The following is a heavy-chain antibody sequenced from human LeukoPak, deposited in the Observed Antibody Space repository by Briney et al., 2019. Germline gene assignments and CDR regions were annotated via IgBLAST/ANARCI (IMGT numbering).Heavy chain of an antibody. CDR2: ISGSGGST. CDR3: AKALWASYYDSRGLDAFDI. Sequence: GGSLRPSFPASGFTFSSYAISWVRKPPGKGLEWASPISGSGGSTYYADSVKGRFTISRDNSKNTLYLQMNSLRAEDTAVYYCAKALWASYYDSRGLDAFDIWGQGTMVTVSS. J-gene: IGHJ3*02. CDR1: GFTFSSYA. V-gene: IGHV3-23*01. D-gene: IGHD3-22*01.